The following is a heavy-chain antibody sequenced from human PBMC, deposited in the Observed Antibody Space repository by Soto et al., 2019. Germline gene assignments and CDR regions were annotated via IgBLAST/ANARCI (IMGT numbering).Heavy chain of an antibody. CDR1: GGSISSGGYS. D-gene: IGHD3-10*01. J-gene: IGHJ6*02. V-gene: IGHV4-30-4*07. Sequence: SETLSLTCAVSGGSISSGGYSWSWIRQPPGKGLEWIGYIHYTGSTSYNPSLKSRLAISLDASKNQFSLSLYSVTSADTAVYYCARDLRSLGDYYGIDVWGQGTTVTVSS. CDR2: IHYTGST. CDR3: ARDLRSLGDYYGIDV.